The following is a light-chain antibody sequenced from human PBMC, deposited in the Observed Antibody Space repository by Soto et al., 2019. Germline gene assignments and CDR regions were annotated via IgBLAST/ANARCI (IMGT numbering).Light chain of an antibody. Sequence: DIQMTQSPSTLSGSVGYRVTITCRASQTIISWLAWYQQKPGKAPKLLIYKASTLKSGVPSRFSGSGSGTEFTLTISDLQPDDFATYHCQQYSTYWTFGQGTKVDIK. CDR3: QQYSTYWT. V-gene: IGKV1-5*03. J-gene: IGKJ1*01. CDR2: KAS. CDR1: QTIISW.